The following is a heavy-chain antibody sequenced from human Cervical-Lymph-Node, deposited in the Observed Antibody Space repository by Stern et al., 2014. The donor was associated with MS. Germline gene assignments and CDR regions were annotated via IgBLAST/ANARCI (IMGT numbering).Heavy chain of an antibody. V-gene: IGHV4-31*03. CDR1: GGSISSSGYY. CDR3: ARARGSVTMRVLDY. Sequence: QVQLQESGPGLVKPSQTLSLTCSVSGGSISSSGYYWSWVRQHPGKGLVWIGIIYYSGSSYYKSSLKSRVSISSDTSKNQFSLNLNSVTAADTAIYYCARARGSVTMRVLDYWGQGILVTVSS. CDR2: IYYSGSS. J-gene: IGHJ4*02. D-gene: IGHD4-17*01.